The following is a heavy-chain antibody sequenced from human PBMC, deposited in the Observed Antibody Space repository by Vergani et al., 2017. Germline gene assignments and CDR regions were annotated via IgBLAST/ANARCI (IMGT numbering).Heavy chain of an antibody. CDR2: IKQDGSEK. CDR3: ARDRFNLYYYYGMDV. V-gene: IGHV3-7*01. D-gene: IGHD1-14*01. J-gene: IGHJ6*02. CDR1: GFTFSSYW. Sequence: EVQLVESGGGLVQPGGSLRLSCAASGFTFSSYWMSWVRQAPGKGQEWVANIKQDGSEKYYVDSVKGRFTISRDNAKNSLYLQMNSLRAEDTAVYYCARDRFNLYYYYGMDVWGQGTTVTVSS.